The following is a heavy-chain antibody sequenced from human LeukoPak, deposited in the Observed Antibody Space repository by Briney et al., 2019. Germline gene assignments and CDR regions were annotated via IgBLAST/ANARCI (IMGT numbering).Heavy chain of an antibody. CDR1: GGSISSYY. D-gene: IGHD2/OR15-2a*01. CDR3: AGHHPRNTVDF. CDR2: ISDIGSI. J-gene: IGHJ4*02. Sequence: PSETLSLTCTVSGGSISSYYWSWIRQPPGRGLEWIAYISDIGSINYNPSLKSRVTISLDTSKNQFSLKLSSVTAADTAVYYCAGHHPRNTVDFWGQGTLVTISS. V-gene: IGHV4-59*08.